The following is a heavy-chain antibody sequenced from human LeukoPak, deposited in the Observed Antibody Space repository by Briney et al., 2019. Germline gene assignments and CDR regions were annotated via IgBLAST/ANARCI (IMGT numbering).Heavy chain of an antibody. V-gene: IGHV4-28*01. CDR3: ARISSLYSGYEGAFDI. J-gene: IGHJ3*02. D-gene: IGHD5-12*01. Sequence: SDTLSLTCAVSGYSISSSNWWGWIRQPPGKGLEWIGYIYYSGSTYYNSSLKSRVTMSVDTSKNQFSLKLSSVTAVDTAVYYCARISSLYSGYEGAFDIWGQGTMVTLSS. CDR2: IYYSGST. CDR1: GYSISSSNW.